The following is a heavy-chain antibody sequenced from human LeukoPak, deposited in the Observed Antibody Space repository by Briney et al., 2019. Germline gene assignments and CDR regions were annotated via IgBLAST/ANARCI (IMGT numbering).Heavy chain of an antibody. J-gene: IGHJ4*02. V-gene: IGHV1-46*01. CDR3: ARERRDDRIVGAYHFDY. CDR2: INPSGGST. D-gene: IGHD1-26*01. CDR1: GYTFTSYY. Sequence: EASVKVSCKASGYTFTSYYMHWVRQAPGQGLEWMGIINPSGGSTSYAQKFQGRVTMTRDTSTSTVYMELSSLRSEDTAVYYCARERRDDRIVGAYHFDYWGQGTLVTVSS.